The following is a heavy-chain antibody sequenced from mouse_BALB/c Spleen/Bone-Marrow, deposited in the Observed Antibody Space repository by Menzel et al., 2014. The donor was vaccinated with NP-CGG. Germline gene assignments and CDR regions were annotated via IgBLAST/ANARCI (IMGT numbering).Heavy chain of an antibody. J-gene: IGHJ4*01. V-gene: IGHV1S81*02. D-gene: IGHD2-1*01. CDR3: SRGGNFDVMDY. CDR1: GYTFTSYY. Sequence: VQLQQSGAELVKPGASVKLSCKASGYTFTSYYMFWVKQRPGQGLEWIGGINPSNGANNFNEKFKSKATLTVDKSSSTAYMQLSSLTSEDSAVYCCSRGGNFDVMDYWGQGTSVTVSS. CDR2: INPSNGAN.